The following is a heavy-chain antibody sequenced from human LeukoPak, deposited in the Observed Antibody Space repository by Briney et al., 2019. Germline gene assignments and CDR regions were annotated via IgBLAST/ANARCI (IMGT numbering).Heavy chain of an antibody. CDR1: GGTFSSYA. J-gene: IGHJ6*03. V-gene: IGHV1-69*06. Sequence: ASVKVSFTASGGTFSSYAISLVRQAPGQGLEWMGGIIPIFGTANYAQKFQGRVTITADKSTSTAYMELSSLRSEDTAVYYCARDSEYSSSSSTIYYYYYYMDVWGKGTTVTVSS. D-gene: IGHD6-6*01. CDR3: ARDSEYSSSSSTIYYYYYYMDV. CDR2: IIPIFGTA.